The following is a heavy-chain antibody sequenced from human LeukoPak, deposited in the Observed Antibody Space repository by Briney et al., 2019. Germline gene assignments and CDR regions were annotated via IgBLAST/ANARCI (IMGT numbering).Heavy chain of an antibody. J-gene: IGHJ4*02. CDR2: IYWDDDE. V-gene: IGHV2-5*02. CDR3: AHRQSYGFDS. Sequence: SGPTLVKPTQTLTLTCTFSGFSLSTSGVGVGWIRQPPGKALEWLALIYWDDDERYSPSLKTSLTITKDTSRNQVVHTMTNMDPVDTATYYCAHRQSYGFDSWGQGTLVTVSS. CDR1: GFSLSTSGVG. D-gene: IGHD3-10*01.